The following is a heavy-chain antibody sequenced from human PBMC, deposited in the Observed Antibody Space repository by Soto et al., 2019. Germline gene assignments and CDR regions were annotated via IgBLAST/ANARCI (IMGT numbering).Heavy chain of an antibody. CDR2: ISSSGSTI. CDR3: ARGQGQWLVTFDY. D-gene: IGHD6-19*01. CDR1: GFTFSSYE. V-gene: IGHV3-48*03. Sequence: GGSLRLSCAASGFTFSSYEMNWVRQAPGKGLEWVSYISSSGSTIYYADSVKGRFTISRDNAKNSLYLQMNSLRAEDTAVYYCARGQGQWLVTFDYWGQGTLVT. J-gene: IGHJ4*02.